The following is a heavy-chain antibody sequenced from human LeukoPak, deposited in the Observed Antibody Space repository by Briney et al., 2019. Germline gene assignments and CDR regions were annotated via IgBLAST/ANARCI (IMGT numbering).Heavy chain of an antibody. CDR3: ARRGTDSLHFDY. Sequence: ASVKVSCKASGYTFTSYYIHWVRQAPGQGLEGMGIINPSTGSTGSAQEFQGRVTMTRDTSTSTVYMELSSLRSDDTAVYYCARRGTDSLHFDYWGQGTLVTVSS. CDR1: GYTFTSYY. J-gene: IGHJ4*02. V-gene: IGHV1-46*01. CDR2: INPSTGST. D-gene: IGHD3-16*01.